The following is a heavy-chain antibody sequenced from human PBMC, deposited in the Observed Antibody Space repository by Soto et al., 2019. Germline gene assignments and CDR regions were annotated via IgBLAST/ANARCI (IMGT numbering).Heavy chain of an antibody. V-gene: IGHV1-2*02. J-gene: IGHJ1*01. Sequence: AALVNVSRKTTGFTYTVHFIHWVGPEPGQVPELKGGISTQPGVTKYAQKYQSRVTMTTDTSTTTVYMELSNLNPYDTAVYCCGRGQNGQLGIFHWGQGTSVTVSS. CDR2: ISTQPGVT. CDR3: GRGQNGQLGIFH. CDR1: GFTYTVHF. D-gene: IGHD3-3*02.